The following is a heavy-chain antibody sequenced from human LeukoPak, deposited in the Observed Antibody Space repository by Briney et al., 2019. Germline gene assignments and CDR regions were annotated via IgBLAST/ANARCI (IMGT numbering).Heavy chain of an antibody. CDR3: ARTLDGDYALY. CDR1: GGSIGSYY. CDR2: IYYSGST. J-gene: IGHJ4*02. V-gene: IGHV4-59*08. Sequence: SETLSLTCTVSGGSIGSYYWSWIRQPPGKGLEWIGYIYYSGSTNYNPSLKSRVTISVDTSKNQFSLKLSSVTAADTAVYYCARTLDGDYALYWGQGTLVTVSS. D-gene: IGHD4-17*01.